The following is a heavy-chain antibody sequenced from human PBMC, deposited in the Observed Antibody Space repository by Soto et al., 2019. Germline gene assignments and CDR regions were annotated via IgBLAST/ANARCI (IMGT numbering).Heavy chain of an antibody. Sequence: EVQLVESGGGLVQPGGSLRLSCAASGFTVSHNYMSWVRQAPGKGLECVSVMYFGGGTYYADSVKGRFITSRHNSKNTLYLQMNSLRAEDTAVYYCASGSASGRHYWGQGTLVTVSS. CDR2: MYFGGGT. J-gene: IGHJ4*02. V-gene: IGHV3-53*04. D-gene: IGHD5-12*01. CDR1: GFTVSHNY. CDR3: ASGSASGRHY.